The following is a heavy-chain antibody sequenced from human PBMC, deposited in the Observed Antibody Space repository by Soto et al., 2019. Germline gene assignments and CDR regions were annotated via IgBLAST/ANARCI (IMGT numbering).Heavy chain of an antibody. Sequence: QLVESGGGVVQPGRSLRLSCAASGFTFSRDAMHWVRQAPGKGLDWVAFIWNAGSNEYYADSVKGRAIISRDNSENTAYLQMNRLRGEETAVFFFVRDAADSGYAFDIWGQGTMVTGSS. CDR3: VRDAADSGYAFDI. D-gene: IGHD3-10*01. V-gene: IGHV3-33*01. CDR2: IWNAGSNE. J-gene: IGHJ3*02. CDR1: GFTFSRDA.